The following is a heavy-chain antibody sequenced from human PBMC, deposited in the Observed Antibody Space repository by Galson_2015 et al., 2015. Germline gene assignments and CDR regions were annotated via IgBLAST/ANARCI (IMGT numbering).Heavy chain of an antibody. D-gene: IGHD2-2*01. CDR3: ARATCQLLGGPTWGWLDP. CDR1: GGSISRYY. J-gene: IGHJ5*02. V-gene: IGHV4-59*01. CDR2: IYYTGST. Sequence: SLTCTVSGGSISRYYWHWIRQPPGKGLEWIGYIYYTGSTNYNHNPSLKSRVTISLDTSKNQFSLKLTSVTAADTAVYYCARATCQLLGGPTWGWLDPWGQGTLVTVSS.